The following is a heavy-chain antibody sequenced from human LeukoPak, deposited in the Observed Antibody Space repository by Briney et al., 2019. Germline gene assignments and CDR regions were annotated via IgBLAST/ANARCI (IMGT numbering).Heavy chain of an antibody. V-gene: IGHV3-21*01. CDR1: GFTFSSYA. D-gene: IGHD4-17*01. Sequence: PGGSLRLSCAASGFTFSSYAMSWVRQAPGKGLEWVSSISSSSSYIYYADSVKGRFTISRDNAKNSLYLQMNSLRAEDTAVYYCARIYGDYLNWFDPWGQGTLVTVSS. J-gene: IGHJ5*02. CDR3: ARIYGDYLNWFDP. CDR2: ISSSSSYI.